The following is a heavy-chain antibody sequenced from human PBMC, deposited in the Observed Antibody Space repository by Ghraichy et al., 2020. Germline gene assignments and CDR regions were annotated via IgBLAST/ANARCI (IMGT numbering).Heavy chain of an antibody. J-gene: IGHJ4*02. D-gene: IGHD6-19*01. Sequence: GSLRLSCAASGFTFSSYGMHWFRQAPGKGLEWVAVITYDGSDQHYVDSVKGRFTISRDNSQNTLYLQMNSLSAEDTAVYYCAKERSSGWYTPFDYWGQGTLVTVSS. V-gene: IGHV3-30*18. CDR3: AKERSSGWYTPFDY. CDR2: ITYDGSDQ. CDR1: GFTFSSYG.